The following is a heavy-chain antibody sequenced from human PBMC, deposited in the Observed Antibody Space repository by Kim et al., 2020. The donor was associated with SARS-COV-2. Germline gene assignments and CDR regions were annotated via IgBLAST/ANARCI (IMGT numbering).Heavy chain of an antibody. V-gene: IGHV4-34*13. J-gene: IGHJ4*02. D-gene: IGHD3-10*01. CDR3: ARRILWFGELLPFFDY. Sequence: SLKSRVTISVDTSKNQFSLELSSVTAADTAVYNCARRILWFGELLPFFDYWGQGTLVTVSS.